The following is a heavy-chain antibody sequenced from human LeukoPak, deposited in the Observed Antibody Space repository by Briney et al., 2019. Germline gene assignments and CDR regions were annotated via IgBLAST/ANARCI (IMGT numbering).Heavy chain of an antibody. Sequence: ASVKASCKASGYTFTSYDINWVQQATGEGLEWMGWMNPNSGNTGYAQKFQGRVTMTRNTSISTAYMEVSSLRSEDTAVYYCARGSRYCSSTSCYNADYWGQGTLVTVSS. D-gene: IGHD2-2*02. V-gene: IGHV1-8*01. CDR3: ARGSRYCSSTSCYNADY. CDR2: MNPNSGNT. J-gene: IGHJ4*02. CDR1: GYTFTSYD.